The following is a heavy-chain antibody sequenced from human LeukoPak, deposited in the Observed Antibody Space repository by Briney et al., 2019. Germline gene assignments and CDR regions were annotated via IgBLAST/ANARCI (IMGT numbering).Heavy chain of an antibody. J-gene: IGHJ4*02. Sequence: GRSLSLSCTTSVFTLGDYAMSWVRQAPGKGLGWVGFIGSRAYGGTTKYVESVKGRFTISRDDYKSLAYLQMNSLKTEDTAVYYCTRDGWELPYFDYWGQGTLVTVSS. D-gene: IGHD1-26*01. CDR3: TRDGWELPYFDY. CDR2: IGSRAYGGTT. V-gene: IGHV3-49*04. CDR1: VFTLGDYA.